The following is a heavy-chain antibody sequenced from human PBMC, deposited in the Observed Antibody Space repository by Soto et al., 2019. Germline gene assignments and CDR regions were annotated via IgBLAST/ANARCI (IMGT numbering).Heavy chain of an antibody. CDR1: GFTVSSNY. J-gene: IGHJ4*02. CDR3: VLAPRDHFDY. V-gene: IGHV3-53*01. Sequence: PGGSLRLSCAASGFTVSSNYMSWVRQAPGKGLEWVSVIYSGGSTYYADSVKGRFTISRDNSKKTLYLQMNSLRAEDTAVYYCVLAPRDHFDYWGQGTLVTVSS. CDR2: IYSGGST. D-gene: IGHD3-3*02.